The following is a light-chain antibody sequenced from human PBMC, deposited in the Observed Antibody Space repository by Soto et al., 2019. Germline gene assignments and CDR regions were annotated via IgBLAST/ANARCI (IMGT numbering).Light chain of an antibody. Sequence: QSVLTQPPSVSAAPGQTVTISCSGRGSNIGSNSVSWYQQVPGTAPKLLIYGNTNRPSGVSDRFSGSKSGTSASLAITGLRADDEAHYYCQSFDNTLNGVIFGGGTKVTVL. V-gene: IGLV1-40*01. CDR2: GNT. CDR3: QSFDNTLNGVI. J-gene: IGLJ2*01. CDR1: GSNIGSNS.